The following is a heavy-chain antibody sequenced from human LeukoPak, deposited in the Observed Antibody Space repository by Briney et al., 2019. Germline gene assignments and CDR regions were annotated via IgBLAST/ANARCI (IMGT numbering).Heavy chain of an antibody. D-gene: IGHD5-18*01. Sequence: GGSLRLSCSTSGFTFSSYAIHWVRQAPGKGLEYVSGISNNGGTTYYADSVKGRFTISRDNSKKTVYLQMSSLRAEDTAVYHCVKDTGYSYGSGDYWGQGTLVTGSS. CDR2: ISNNGGTT. CDR1: GFTFSSYA. V-gene: IGHV3-64D*09. J-gene: IGHJ4*02. CDR3: VKDTGYSYGSGDY.